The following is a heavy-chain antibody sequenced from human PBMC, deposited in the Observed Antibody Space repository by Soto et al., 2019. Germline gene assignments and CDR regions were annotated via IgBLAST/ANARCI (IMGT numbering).Heavy chain of an antibody. CDR2: IYHSGST. CDR1: GGSISSSNW. Sequence: QVQLQESGPGLVKPSGTLSLTCAVSGGSISSSNWWSWVRQPPGKGLEWIGEIYHSGSTNYNPSLKSRVTISVAKSKNQFSLKLSSVTAADTAVYYCARVQNVLLWFGELGDYYGMDVWGQGTTVTVSS. D-gene: IGHD3-10*01. V-gene: IGHV4-4*02. J-gene: IGHJ6*02. CDR3: ARVQNVLLWFGELGDYYGMDV.